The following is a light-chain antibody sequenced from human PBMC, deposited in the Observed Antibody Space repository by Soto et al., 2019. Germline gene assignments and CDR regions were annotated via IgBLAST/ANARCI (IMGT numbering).Light chain of an antibody. CDR1: QSISNY. V-gene: IGKV1-33*01. Sequence: DIQMTQSPSSLSASVGDRVTFTCRASQSISNYLNWYQQKPGKAPKLLIYDASNLETGVPSRFSGSGSGTDFTFTISSLQPEDIATYYCQQYDNLVTFGGGTKVDI. CDR3: QQYDNLVT. CDR2: DAS. J-gene: IGKJ4*01.